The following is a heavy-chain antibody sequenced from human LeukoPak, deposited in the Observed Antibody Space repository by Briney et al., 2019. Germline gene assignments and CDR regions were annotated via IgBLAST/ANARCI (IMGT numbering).Heavy chain of an antibody. CDR2: ISGSGGST. V-gene: IGHV3-23*01. Sequence: GGSVRLSCAASGFAFSRYAMSWVRQAPGKGLEWVSAISGSGGSTYYADSVKGRFTISRDTSKNTLYLQMNSLRAEDTAVYYCAKDPYSSGWYYFDYWGQGTLVSVSS. D-gene: IGHD6-19*01. CDR3: AKDPYSSGWYYFDY. CDR1: GFAFSRYA. J-gene: IGHJ4*02.